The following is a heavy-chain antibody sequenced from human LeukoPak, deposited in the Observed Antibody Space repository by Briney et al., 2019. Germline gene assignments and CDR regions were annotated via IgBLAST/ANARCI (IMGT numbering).Heavy chain of an antibody. CDR1: GVSLSDSY. D-gene: IGHD6-6*01. V-gene: IGHV4-59*12. J-gene: IGHJ4*02. CDR2: VSDRGGA. CDR3: ATNALLVPSTFDS. Sequence: SETLSLTCSVSGVSLSDSYWSWIRQSPGKAMEWIGYVSDRGGASYNPSLKGRVTISPDTSKNQFSLKLNSVTAVDTAVYYCATNALLVPSTFDSWGRGTLVTASS.